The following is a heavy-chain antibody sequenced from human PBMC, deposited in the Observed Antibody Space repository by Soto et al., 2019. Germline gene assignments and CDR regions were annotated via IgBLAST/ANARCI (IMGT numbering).Heavy chain of an antibody. D-gene: IGHD5-12*01. CDR2: IIPISGTA. CDR3: ARVVVGANMKFDP. CDR1: GGTFSSYA. J-gene: IGHJ5*02. V-gene: IGHV1-69*13. Sequence: ASVKVSCKASGGTFSSYAISWVRQAPGQGLEWMGGIIPISGTANYAQKFQGRVTITADESTSTAYMELSSLRSEDTAVYYCARVVVGANMKFDPWGQGTLVTVSS.